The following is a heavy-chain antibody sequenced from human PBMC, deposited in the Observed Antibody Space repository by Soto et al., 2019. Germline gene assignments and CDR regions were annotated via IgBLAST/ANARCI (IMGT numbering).Heavy chain of an antibody. D-gene: IGHD6-19*01. J-gene: IGHJ2*01. CDR2: ISGSGGST. CDR3: AKLVAVAGGDYWYFDL. Sequence: EVQLLESGGGLVQPGGSLRLSCAASGFTFSSYAMSWVRQAPGKGLEWVSAISGSGGSTYYADSVKGRFTISRGNSKNTLYLQMNSLRAEDTAVYYCAKLVAVAGGDYWYFDLWGRGTLVTVSS. V-gene: IGHV3-23*01. CDR1: GFTFSSYA.